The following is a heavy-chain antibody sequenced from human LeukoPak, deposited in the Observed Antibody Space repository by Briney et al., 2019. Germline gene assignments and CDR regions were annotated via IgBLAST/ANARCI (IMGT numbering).Heavy chain of an antibody. CDR1: GFIFGDAW. CDR2: ISPDGSEK. J-gene: IGHJ5*02. Sequence: PGGPLRLSFAASGFIFGDAWMGWSRPAPEKGVGGVANISPDGSEKAYVYSVRGRFTISRDNAQNSMNLQMNRLRAEDSAVYFCGRWAVTTGLDRWGQGMLVSVAS. D-gene: IGHD4-17*01. CDR3: GRWAVTTGLDR. V-gene: IGHV3-7*01.